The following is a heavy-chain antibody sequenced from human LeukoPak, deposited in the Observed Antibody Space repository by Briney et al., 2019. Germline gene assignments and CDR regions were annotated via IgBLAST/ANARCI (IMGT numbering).Heavy chain of an antibody. D-gene: IGHD3-9*01. CDR3: ARIRCGHSGSVCYNH. Sequence: SETLSLTCGVFGVSINDYYWSWIRQSPGKGLEWIGDISHTEGTRYNADLESRVTMSVGTSENQLSLKLIFVTAADTAVYYCARIRCGHSGSVCYNHWGLGTLVTVS. J-gene: IGHJ4*02. CDR2: ISHTEGT. CDR1: GVSINDYY. V-gene: IGHV4-34*01.